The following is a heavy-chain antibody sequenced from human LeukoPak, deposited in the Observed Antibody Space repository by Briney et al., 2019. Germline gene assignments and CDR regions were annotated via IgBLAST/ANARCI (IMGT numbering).Heavy chain of an antibody. CDR1: GGSISSYY. CDR3: ARAYYYDSSGYDMDV. D-gene: IGHD3-22*01. CDR2: SNHTAST. J-gene: IGHJ6*03. Sequence: PAEALSVTCTEPGGSISSYYGSWIRQPPGKGLEWVGESNHTASTNYNPSLQCRVTISVDTSQNQLSLKLSSVTAADTDVYYCARAYYYDSSGYDMDVWGKGTTVTVSS. V-gene: IGHV4-34*01.